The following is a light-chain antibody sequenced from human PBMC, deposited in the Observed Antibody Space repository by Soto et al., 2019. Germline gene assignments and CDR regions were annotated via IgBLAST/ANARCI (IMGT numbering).Light chain of an antibody. CDR2: WAS. J-gene: IGKJ4*01. Sequence: DIVMTQSPDSLAVSLGERATINFKSSQSVLYSSKNKNYLAWYQQKPGQPPKLLIYWASTRESGVPDRFSGSGSGTDFTLTISSLQAGDVAVYYCQQYYSTPPTFGGGTKVDIK. V-gene: IGKV4-1*01. CDR1: QSVLYSSKNKNY. CDR3: QQYYSTPPT.